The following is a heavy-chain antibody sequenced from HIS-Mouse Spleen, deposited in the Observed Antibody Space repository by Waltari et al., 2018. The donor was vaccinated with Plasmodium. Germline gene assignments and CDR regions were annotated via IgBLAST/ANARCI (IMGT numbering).Heavy chain of an antibody. J-gene: IGHJ4*02. Sequence: QLQLQESGPGLVKPSETLSLTCTVSGGSIRSRSSYWGWIRQPQGKGLEWIGSIYYSGSTYYNPSLKSRVTISVDTSKNQFSLKLSSVTAADTAVYYCARDGSDYYDSSGHIDYWGQGTLVTVSS. CDR1: GGSIRSRSSY. V-gene: IGHV4-39*07. D-gene: IGHD3-22*01. CDR3: ARDGSDYYDSSGHIDY. CDR2: IYYSGST.